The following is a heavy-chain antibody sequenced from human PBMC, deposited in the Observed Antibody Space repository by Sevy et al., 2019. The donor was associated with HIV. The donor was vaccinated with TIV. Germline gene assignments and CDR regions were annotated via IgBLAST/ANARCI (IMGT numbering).Heavy chain of an antibody. Sequence: ASVKVSCKASGYTFSTYGISWVRQAPGQGLEWMGWIGAYNGNRKYAQKFQDRITMTTDTSTSTAYMELRILRSDDTAVYFCARLSTARGESNWFDPWGQGTLVTVSS. CDR2: IGAYNGNR. CDR1: GYTFSTYG. V-gene: IGHV1-18*01. CDR3: ARLSTARGESNWFDP. J-gene: IGHJ5*02. D-gene: IGHD3-16*01.